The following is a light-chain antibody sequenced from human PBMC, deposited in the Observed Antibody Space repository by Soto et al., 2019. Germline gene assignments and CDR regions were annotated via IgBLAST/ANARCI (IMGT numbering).Light chain of an antibody. V-gene: IGKV3-20*01. CDR2: AAS. CDR3: QQYAESPIT. Sequence: EIVLTQSPGTLSLSPGERATLSFRASQSVSSNLSWYQQKPGQAPRLLIYAASTRATGIPDRFSGRGSGTDFTLTISRLEPEDVAVFYCQQYAESPITFGQGTRLEIK. CDR1: QSVSSN. J-gene: IGKJ5*01.